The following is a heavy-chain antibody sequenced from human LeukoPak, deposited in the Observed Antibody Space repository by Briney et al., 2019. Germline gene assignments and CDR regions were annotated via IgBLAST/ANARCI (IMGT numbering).Heavy chain of an antibody. CDR3: AKEAVRGEGWYDSSPGAFDI. Sequence: GRSLRLSCAASGFTFDDYAMHWVRQAPGKGLEWVSGISWNSGSIGYADSVKGRFTISRDNAKNSLYLQMNSLRAEDTAVCYCAKEAVRGEGWYDSSPGAFDIWGQGTMVTVSS. CDR1: GFTFDDYA. D-gene: IGHD3-22*01. CDR2: ISWNSGSI. V-gene: IGHV3-9*01. J-gene: IGHJ3*02.